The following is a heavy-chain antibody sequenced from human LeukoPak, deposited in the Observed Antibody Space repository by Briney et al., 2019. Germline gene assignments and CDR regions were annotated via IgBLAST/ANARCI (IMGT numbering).Heavy chain of an antibody. CDR1: GFTFSSYS. D-gene: IGHD5-18*01. V-gene: IGHV3-21*01. CDR2: ISSSSGYI. CDR3: ARDSGYSYGSSDV. Sequence: GGSLRLSCAASGFTFSSYSMSWVRQAPGKGLEWDSFISSSSGYIYYADSVKGRFTISRDNAKNSLYLQMNSLRAEDTAVYYCARDSGYSYGSSDVWGQGTTVTVSS. J-gene: IGHJ6*02.